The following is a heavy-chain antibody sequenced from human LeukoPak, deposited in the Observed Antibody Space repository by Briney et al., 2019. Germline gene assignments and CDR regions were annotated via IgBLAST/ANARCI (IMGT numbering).Heavy chain of an antibody. CDR2: ISSSSSYI. V-gene: IGHV3-21*01. D-gene: IGHD6-19*01. J-gene: IGHJ4*02. CDR1: GFTFSSYS. Sequence: GGSLRLSCAASGFTFSSYSMNWVRQAPGKGLEWVSSISSSSSYIYYADSMKGRFTISRDNAKNSLYLQMNSLRAEDTAVYYCASTIAVAGTGDYWGQGTLVTVSS. CDR3: ASTIAVAGTGDY.